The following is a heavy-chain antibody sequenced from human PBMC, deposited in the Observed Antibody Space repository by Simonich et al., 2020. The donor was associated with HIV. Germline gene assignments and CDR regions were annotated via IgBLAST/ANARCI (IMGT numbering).Heavy chain of an antibody. D-gene: IGHD4-17*01. CDR1: GGSFSGYY. V-gene: IGHV4-34*01. Sequence: QVQLQQWGAGLLKPSETLSLTCAVYGGSFSGYYWSWIRQPPGKGRAWIGEINHSGSTNYNPSLKSRVTISVDASKNQFSLKLSSVTAADTAVYYCTRGYGDYGDYWGQGTLVTVSS. CDR2: INHSGST. CDR3: TRGYGDYGDY. J-gene: IGHJ4*02.